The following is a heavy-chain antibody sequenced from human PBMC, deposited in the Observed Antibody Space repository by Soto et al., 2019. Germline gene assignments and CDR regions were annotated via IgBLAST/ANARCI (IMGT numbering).Heavy chain of an antibody. J-gene: IGHJ5*02. Sequence: NPSETLSLTCTVSGGSISSGDYYWSWIRQPPGKGLEWIGYIYYSGSTYYNPSLKSRVTIPVDTSKNQFSLKLSSVTAADTAVYYCARCSLEGGEINWFDPWGQGTLVTVSS. CDR1: GGSISSGDYY. V-gene: IGHV4-30-4*01. CDR3: ARCSLEGGEINWFDP. D-gene: IGHD3-3*01. CDR2: IYYSGST.